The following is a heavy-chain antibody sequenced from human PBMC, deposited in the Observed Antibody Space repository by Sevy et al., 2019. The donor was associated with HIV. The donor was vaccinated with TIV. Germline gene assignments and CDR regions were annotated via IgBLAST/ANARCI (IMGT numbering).Heavy chain of an antibody. Sequence: GGSLRLSCAASRFTFRSYKMNWVRQAPGKGLEWVSSISTGGSYIYYADSMKGRFTISRDNAKNSLFLQMNSLRAEDTAVYYCARDRGDYNNYDDAFDIWGPGTMVTVSS. CDR1: RFTFRSYK. J-gene: IGHJ3*02. D-gene: IGHD4-4*01. CDR3: ARDRGDYNNYDDAFDI. V-gene: IGHV3-21*01. CDR2: ISTGGSYI.